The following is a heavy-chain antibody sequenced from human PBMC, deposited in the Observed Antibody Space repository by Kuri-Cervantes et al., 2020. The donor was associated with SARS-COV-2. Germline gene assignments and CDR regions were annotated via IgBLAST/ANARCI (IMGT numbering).Heavy chain of an antibody. D-gene: IGHD3-9*01. J-gene: IGHJ4*02. Sequence: LPHTCAASGFTVSSNYMSWVRQAPGKGLEWVAVISYDGSNKYYAGSVKGRFTISRDNSKNTLYLQMNSLRAEDTAVYYCAREEAGLTFDYWGQGTLVTVSS. CDR1: GFTVSSNY. V-gene: IGHV3-30-3*01. CDR3: AREEAGLTFDY. CDR2: ISYDGSNK.